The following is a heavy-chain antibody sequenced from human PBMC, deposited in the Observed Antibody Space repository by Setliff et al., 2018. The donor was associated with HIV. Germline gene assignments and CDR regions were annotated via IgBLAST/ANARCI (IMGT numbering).Heavy chain of an antibody. V-gene: IGHV4-4*09. CDR1: GGSISRHF. CDR3: ARLDSSIFGTIKPLHHFDY. CDR2: IYGNGNT. Sequence: PSETLSLTCSVSGGSISRHFWSWIRQSPGKGLEWIGYIYGNGNTKYNRFLNSRVTMSVDTSKNQFSLNLNSVTAADTAMYYCARLDSSIFGTIKPLHHFDYWGQGLTVTVSS. J-gene: IGHJ4*01. D-gene: IGHD3-3*01.